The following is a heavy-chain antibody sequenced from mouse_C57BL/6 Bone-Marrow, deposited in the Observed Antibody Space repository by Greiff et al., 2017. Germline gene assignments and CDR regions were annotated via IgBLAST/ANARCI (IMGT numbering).Heavy chain of an antibody. CDR2: IDPANGNT. CDR3: ARTPPYYRNWYFDV. CDR1: GFNIKNTS. J-gene: IGHJ1*03. D-gene: IGHD1-1*01. V-gene: IGHV14-3*01. Sequence: EVQLQQSVAELVRPGASVKLSCTASGFNIKNTSMHWVKQRPEQGLEWIGRIDPANGNTKYAPKFQGKATITADTSSNTAYLQLSSLTSEDTAIYYCARTPPYYRNWYFDVWGTGTTVTVSS.